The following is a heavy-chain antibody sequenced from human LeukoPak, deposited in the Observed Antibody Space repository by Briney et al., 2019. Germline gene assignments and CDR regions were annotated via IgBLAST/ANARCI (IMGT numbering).Heavy chain of an antibody. CDR2: IYYSGST. D-gene: IGHD1-26*01. CDR1: GGSISSYY. V-gene: IGHV4-59*01. CDR3: AGGLSGD. Sequence: PSETLSLTCTVSGGSISSYYLSWIRQPPGKVLEWIGYIYYSGSTNYNPSLKSRVTISVDTSKNQFALKLSSMTAADTAVYCCAGGLSGDWGQGTLVTVSS. J-gene: IGHJ4*02.